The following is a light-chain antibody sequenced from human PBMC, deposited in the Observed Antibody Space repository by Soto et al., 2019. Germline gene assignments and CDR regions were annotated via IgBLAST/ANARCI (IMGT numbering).Light chain of an antibody. CDR2: GAS. J-gene: IGKJ1*01. CDR3: QQYNNWPPWT. Sequence: EIVMPQSPATLSVSPAERATLSCRASQSVSSNLAWYQQKPGQAPRLLLYGASTRATGIPARFSGSGSGTEFTLTISSLQSEDFAVYYCQQYNNWPPWTFGQGTKVEIK. CDR1: QSVSSN. V-gene: IGKV3-15*01.